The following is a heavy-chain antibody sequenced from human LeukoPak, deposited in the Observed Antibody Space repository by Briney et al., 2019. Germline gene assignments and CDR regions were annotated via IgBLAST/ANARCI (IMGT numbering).Heavy chain of an antibody. CDR1: GFTFSSYA. D-gene: IGHD4-17*01. J-gene: IGHJ4*02. V-gene: IGHV3-30-3*01. CDR2: ISYDGSNK. CDR3: ASPHDYGDYLHDY. Sequence: PGGSLRLSCAASGFTFSSYAMHWVRQAPGKGLEWVAVISYDGSNKYYADSVKGRFTISRDNSKNTLYLQMNSLRAEDTAVYYCASPHDYGDYLHDYWGQGTLVTVSS.